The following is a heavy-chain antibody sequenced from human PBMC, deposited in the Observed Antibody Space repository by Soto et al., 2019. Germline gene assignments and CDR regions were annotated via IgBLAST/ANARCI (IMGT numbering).Heavy chain of an antibody. Sequence: SVKVSCKASGGTFSSYAISWVRQAPGQGLEWMGGIIPIFGTANYAQKFQGRVTITADESTSTAYMELSSLKSDDMTVYYCAREGAATANYGMDVWGQGTTVTVSS. CDR1: GGTFSSYA. D-gene: IGHD2-15*01. J-gene: IGHJ6*02. CDR3: AREGAATANYGMDV. CDR2: IIPIFGTA. V-gene: IGHV1-69*13.